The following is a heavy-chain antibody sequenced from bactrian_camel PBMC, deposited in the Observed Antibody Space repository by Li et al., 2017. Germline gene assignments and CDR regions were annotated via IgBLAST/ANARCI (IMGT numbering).Heavy chain of an antibody. D-gene: IGHD2*01. V-gene: IGHV3S31*01. CDR2: INSGGDST. CDR3: AADLYGGVWDTTLRIFGY. Sequence: QLVESGGGLVQPGGSLRLSCAASGFTFSTCAMSWVRQAPGKELEWVSAINSGGDSTYYADSVKGRFTISRDNAKNTLYLQIDSLKLEDTAMYYCAADLYGGVWDTTLRIFGYWGQGTQVTVS. J-gene: IGHJ6*01. CDR1: GFTFSTCA.